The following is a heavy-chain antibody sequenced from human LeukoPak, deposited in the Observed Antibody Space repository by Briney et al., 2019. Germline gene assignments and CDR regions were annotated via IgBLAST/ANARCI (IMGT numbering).Heavy chain of an antibody. J-gene: IGHJ4*02. CDR2: IYYSGST. Sequence: PSQTLSLTCAVSGGSISSGGYSWSWIRQPPGKGLEWIGYIYYSGSTYYNPSLKSRVTISVDTSKNQFSLKLSSVTAADTAVYYCARVRSLFNGYNYLYYFDYWGQGTLVTVSS. D-gene: IGHD5-24*01. CDR3: ARVRSLFNGYNYLYYFDY. CDR1: GGSISSGGYS. V-gene: IGHV4-31*11.